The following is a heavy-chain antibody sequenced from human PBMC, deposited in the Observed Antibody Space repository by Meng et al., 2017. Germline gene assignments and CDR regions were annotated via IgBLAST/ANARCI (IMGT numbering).Heavy chain of an antibody. CDR3: ARDDYDILTALVPYYYYYGMDV. V-gene: IGHV3-7*01. CDR1: GFTFSSYW. Sequence: GESLKISCAASGFTFSSYWMSWVRQAPGKGLEWVANIKQDGSEKYYVDSVKGRFTISRDNAKNSLYLQMNSLRAEDTAVYYCARDDYDILTALVPYYYYYGMDVWGQGTTVTVSS. J-gene: IGHJ6*02. D-gene: IGHD3-9*01. CDR2: IKQDGSEK.